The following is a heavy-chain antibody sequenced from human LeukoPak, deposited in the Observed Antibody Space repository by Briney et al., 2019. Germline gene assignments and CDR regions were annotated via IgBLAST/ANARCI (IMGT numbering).Heavy chain of an antibody. Sequence: GGSLRLSCAAPGFTFSSYWMSWVRQAPGKGLEWVANIKQDGSEKYYVDSVKGRFTISRDNAKNSLYLQMNSLRAEDTAVYYCARDRTRYGSGSYYKDYWGQGTLVTVSS. V-gene: IGHV3-7*03. D-gene: IGHD3-10*01. CDR1: GFTFSSYW. J-gene: IGHJ4*02. CDR2: IKQDGSEK. CDR3: ARDRTRYGSGSYYKDY.